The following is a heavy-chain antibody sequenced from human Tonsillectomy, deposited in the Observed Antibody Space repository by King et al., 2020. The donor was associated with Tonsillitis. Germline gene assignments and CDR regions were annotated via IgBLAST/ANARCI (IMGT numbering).Heavy chain of an antibody. D-gene: IGHD5-18*01. V-gene: IGHV3-9*01. J-gene: IGHJ4*02. CDR1: GFTFDDYA. CDR2: ISWNSDNI. Sequence: VQLVESGGGLVQPGRSLRLSCAASGFTFDDYAMHWVRQAPGKDLEWVSGISWNSDNIGYADSVKGRFTISRDNAKNSLYLQMNSLIAEDTALYYWAKAGGGRKYSLWLRVVGGWDYWGQGTLVTVSS. CDR3: AKAGGGRKYSLWLRVVGGWDY.